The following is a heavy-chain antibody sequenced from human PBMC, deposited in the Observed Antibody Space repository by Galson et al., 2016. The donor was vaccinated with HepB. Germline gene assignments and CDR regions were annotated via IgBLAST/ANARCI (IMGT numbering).Heavy chain of an antibody. CDR1: GGSMRNYH. D-gene: IGHD6-13*01. CDR3: ARDRGIAAVGDDPFEI. V-gene: IGHV4-59*01. Sequence: SETLSLTCTVSGGSMRNYHWSWIRQPPGKGPECIGYMCYSGSPKYNPSLKSRVTMLVDTSKNQLYLKLPSVTAADTAVYYCARDRGIAAVGDDPFEIWGQGTMVTVSS. J-gene: IGHJ3*02. CDR2: MCYSGSP.